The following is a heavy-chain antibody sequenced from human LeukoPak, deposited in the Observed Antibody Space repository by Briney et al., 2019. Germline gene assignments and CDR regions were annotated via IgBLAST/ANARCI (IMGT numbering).Heavy chain of an antibody. D-gene: IGHD2-2*01. J-gene: IGHJ5*02. Sequence: SETLSLTCTVSGGSISSYYWSWIRQPAGKGLEWIGRIYTSGSTNYNPSLKSRVTMSVDTSKNQFSLKLSSVTAADTAVYYCARDMEQGDCSSTSCYVNWFDPWGQGTLVTVSS. V-gene: IGHV4-4*07. CDR1: GGSISSYY. CDR3: ARDMEQGDCSSTSCYVNWFDP. CDR2: IYTSGST.